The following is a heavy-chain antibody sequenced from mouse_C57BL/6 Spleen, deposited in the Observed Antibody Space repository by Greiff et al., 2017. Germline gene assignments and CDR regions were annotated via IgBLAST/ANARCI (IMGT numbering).Heavy chain of an antibody. D-gene: IGHD2-3*01. CDR1: GYIFTSYW. CDR2: IHPNSGST. J-gene: IGHJ1*03. V-gene: IGHV1-64*01. CDR3: ARPLDVYYSLSFCG. Sequence: QVQLQQSGAELVKPGASVKLSCKASGYIFTSYWMHWVKQRPGQGLAWIGMIHPNSGSTNYNEKFKSKATLTVDKSSSTAYKQLSSLTAEDSAVYYCARPLDVYYSLSFCGWGTGTTVTVSS.